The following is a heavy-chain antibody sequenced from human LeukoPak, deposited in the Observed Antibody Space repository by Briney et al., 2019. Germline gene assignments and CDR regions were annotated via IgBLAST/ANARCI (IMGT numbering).Heavy chain of an antibody. Sequence: PSETLSLTCTVFGGSLSDYYWGWFRQPPGKGLEWIGEIRRGGGTKYNPSLESRVSMPLDTSKNHFFLNLTSVTAADTAVYFCARGHTWLGLVLRVAFDIWGQGTMVTVSS. CDR2: IRRGGGT. V-gene: IGHV4-34*01. CDR3: ARGHTWLGLVLRVAFDI. J-gene: IGHJ3*02. CDR1: GGSLSDYY. D-gene: IGHD5-12*01.